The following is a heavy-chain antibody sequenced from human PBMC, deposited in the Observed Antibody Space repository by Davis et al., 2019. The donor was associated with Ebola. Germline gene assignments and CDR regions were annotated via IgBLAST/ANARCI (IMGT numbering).Heavy chain of an antibody. CDR1: GGTFSSYA. CDR3: ASRGTTGTTGYFDY. D-gene: IGHD1-1*01. J-gene: IGHJ4*02. V-gene: IGHV1-69*10. CDR2: IIPIVGIA. Sequence: SVKVSCKASGGTFSSYAISWVRQAPGQGLEWMGGIIPIVGIANYAQKFQGRVTITADKSTSTAYMELSSLRSEDTAVYYCASRGTTGTTGYFDYWGQGTLVTVSS.